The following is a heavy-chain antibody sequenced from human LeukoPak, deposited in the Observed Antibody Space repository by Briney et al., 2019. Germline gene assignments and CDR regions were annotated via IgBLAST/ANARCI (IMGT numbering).Heavy chain of an antibody. CDR3: AKGPDSGRRGYDDFDI. CDR2: MNPNSGNT. J-gene: IGHJ3*02. CDR1: GYTFTIYD. V-gene: IGHV1-8*01. Sequence: ASVTLSFKASGYTFTIYDINWVRQATGQGLEWMGLMNPNSGNTGYSQKFQGRVTITRNTSISTAYMELSSLRSEDTAVYYCAKGPDSGRRGYDDFDIWGQGIMVTVSS. D-gene: IGHD1-26*01.